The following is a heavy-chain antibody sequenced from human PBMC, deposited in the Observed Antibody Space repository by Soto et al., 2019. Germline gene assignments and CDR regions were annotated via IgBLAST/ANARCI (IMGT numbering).Heavy chain of an antibody. Sequence: GGSLRLSCTASGFTFSNYAIHWVRLAPGKRLEWVSSVIGSGVNAFYADSVKGRFTISRDNSKNTVYLEMNSLRADDTAEYFCAKGSAFECKGAICYPFDHWGRGTLVTVSS. CDR1: GFTFSNYA. CDR2: VIGSGVNA. V-gene: IGHV3-23*01. D-gene: IGHD3-10*01. CDR3: AKGSAFECKGAICYPFDH. J-gene: IGHJ4*02.